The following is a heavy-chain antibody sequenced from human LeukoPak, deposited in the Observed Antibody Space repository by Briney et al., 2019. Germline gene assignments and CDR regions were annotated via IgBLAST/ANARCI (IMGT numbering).Heavy chain of an antibody. D-gene: IGHD5-24*01. CDR3: ASSRRDGYSTHWFDP. V-gene: IGHV1-69*13. CDR1: GGTFSIYA. CDR2: IIPIFGTA. J-gene: IGHJ5*02. Sequence: SVKVSCKASGGTFSIYAISWVRQAPGQGLEWMGGIIPIFGTANYAQKFQGRVTITADESTSTAYMELSSLRSEDTAVYYCASSRRDGYSTHWFDPWGQGTLVTVSS.